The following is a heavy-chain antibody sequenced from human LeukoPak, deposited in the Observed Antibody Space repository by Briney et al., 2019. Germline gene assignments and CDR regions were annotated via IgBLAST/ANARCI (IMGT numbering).Heavy chain of an antibody. CDR3: ARKLLHYDRDGPSFDY. Sequence: PRGSPERFRAASGFTLSSYAINWVGQAPGKGLEWVSAISGDSRFTYYTDSAKGRFTISRDNSKYTSYLQLNSLRAEDTAVYYCARKLLHYDRDGPSFDYWGQ. J-gene: IGHJ4*02. V-gene: IGHV3-23*01. CDR1: GFTLSSYA. D-gene: IGHD3-22*01. CDR2: ISGDSRFT.